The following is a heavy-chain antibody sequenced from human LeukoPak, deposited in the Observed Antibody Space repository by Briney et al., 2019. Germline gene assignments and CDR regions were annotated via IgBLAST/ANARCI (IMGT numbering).Heavy chain of an antibody. CDR1: GGSISSYY. J-gene: IGHJ4*02. Sequence: SETLSLTCTVSGGSISSYYWSWIRQPPGKGLEWIGYIYFSGSTDYNPSLKSRVTISVDTSKNQFSLRLSSVTAADTAVYYCARYVWGSYPTFEDYWGQGTLVTVSS. D-gene: IGHD3-16*02. V-gene: IGHV4-59*01. CDR3: ARYVWGSYPTFEDY. CDR2: IYFSGST.